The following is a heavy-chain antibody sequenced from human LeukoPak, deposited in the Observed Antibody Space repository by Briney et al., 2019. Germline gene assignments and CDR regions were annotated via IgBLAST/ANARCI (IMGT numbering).Heavy chain of an antibody. Sequence: ASVKVSCKASGYTFTSYYMHWVRQAPGQGLEWMGIINPSGGSTSYAQKFQGRVTMTRDTSTSTVYMELSSLRSEDTAVYYCASVQAYGGNSDQIDYWGQGTLVTVSS. CDR3: ASVQAYGGNSDQIDY. V-gene: IGHV1-46*01. J-gene: IGHJ4*02. D-gene: IGHD4-23*01. CDR1: GYTFTSYY. CDR2: INPSGGST.